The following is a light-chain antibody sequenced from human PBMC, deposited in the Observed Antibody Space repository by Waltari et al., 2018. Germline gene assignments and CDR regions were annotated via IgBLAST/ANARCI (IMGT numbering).Light chain of an antibody. CDR1: NRDIGNYNY. J-gene: IGLJ2*01. V-gene: IGLV2-23*02. CDR2: DVV. Sequence: QSALTQPASVSGSPGQSITIPCTGTNRDIGNYNYFSWYQQHPGRVPKLFIYDVVKRPSGISDRFSGSKSGNTASLTISGLQPEDESHYFCCSYAGRKTLIFGGGTELTV. CDR3: CSYAGRKTLI.